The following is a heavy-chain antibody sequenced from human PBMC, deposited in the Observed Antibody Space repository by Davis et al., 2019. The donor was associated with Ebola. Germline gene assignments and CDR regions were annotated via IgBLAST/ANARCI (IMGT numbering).Heavy chain of an antibody. D-gene: IGHD3-16*01. V-gene: IGHV3-7*01. CDR1: GFAFSVYY. J-gene: IGHJ4*02. CDR2: MKIDGSET. Sequence: GGSLRLSCTASGFAFSVYYMGWVRQAPGKGLEWVSNMKIDGSETYYGDSVKGRFTIPRDNTKNSLYLQMNALRAEDTAVYSCARDDNGSGRGSFDSWGQGTLVTVSA. CDR3: ARDDNGSGRGSFDS.